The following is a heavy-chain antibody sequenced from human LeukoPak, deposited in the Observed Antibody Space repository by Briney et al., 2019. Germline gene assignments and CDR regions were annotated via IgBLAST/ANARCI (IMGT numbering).Heavy chain of an antibody. CDR2: ISSSSSNI. D-gene: IGHD1-26*01. Sequence: LPGGSLRLSCAASGFTFRTYSMNWVRQAPGNGLEWVSYISSSSSNIYYAVSVKGRFTISRDNAKNSLYLHMNSLRDEDTAVYYCARDRGSSYFDYWGQGTLVTVSS. CDR3: ARDRGSSYFDY. V-gene: IGHV3-48*02. CDR1: GFTFRTYS. J-gene: IGHJ4*02.